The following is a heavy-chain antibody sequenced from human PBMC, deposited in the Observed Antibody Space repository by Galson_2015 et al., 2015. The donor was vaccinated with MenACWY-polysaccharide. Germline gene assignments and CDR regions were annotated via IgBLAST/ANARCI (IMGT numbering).Heavy chain of an antibody. CDR2: IIPVFETT. CDR1: GGTLNNYA. CDR3: ARGTPTRYGDIFLYGLDV. D-gene: IGHD4-17*01. V-gene: IGHV1-69*13. J-gene: IGHJ6*02. Sequence: SVKVSCKASGGTLNNYAISWVRQAPGQGLEWMGGIIPVFETTTYAQKFQGRVTITADESTSTAYLDLTSLRSDDTAVFYCARGTPTRYGDIFLYGLDVWGQGTTVTVSS.